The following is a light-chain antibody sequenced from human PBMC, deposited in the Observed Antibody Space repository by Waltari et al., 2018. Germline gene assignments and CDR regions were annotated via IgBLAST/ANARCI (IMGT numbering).Light chain of an antibody. Sequence: DIVMTQSPDSLAVSLGERATINCKSSQTISYSSNNKNYLAWYQKKPGQPPRRLISWASSREAGVPDRFSGSGSGTDFTLTISSLQVEDVAIYYCQQYYSVPLTFGQGTKVGIK. CDR3: QQYYSVPLT. J-gene: IGKJ1*01. CDR1: QTISYSSNNKNY. V-gene: IGKV4-1*01. CDR2: WAS.